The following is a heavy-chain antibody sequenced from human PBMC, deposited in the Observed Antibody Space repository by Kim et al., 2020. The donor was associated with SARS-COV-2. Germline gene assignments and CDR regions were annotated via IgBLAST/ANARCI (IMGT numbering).Heavy chain of an antibody. CDR1: GFTFSNAW. J-gene: IGHJ6*02. D-gene: IGHD3-10*01. CDR2: IKSKTDGGTT. Sequence: GGSLRLSCAASGFTFSNAWMSWVRQAPGKGLEWVGRIKSKTDGGTTDYAAPVKGRFTISRDDSKNTLYLQMNSLKTEDTAVYYCTTDPMVRGADNYYGMDVWGQGTTVTVSS. V-gene: IGHV3-15*01. CDR3: TTDPMVRGADNYYGMDV.